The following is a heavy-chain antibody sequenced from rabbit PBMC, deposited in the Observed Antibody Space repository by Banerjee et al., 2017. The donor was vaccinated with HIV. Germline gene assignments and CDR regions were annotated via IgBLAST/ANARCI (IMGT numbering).Heavy chain of an antibody. CDR3: ARSPSGDTYYGAFDP. V-gene: IGHV1S40*01. CDR1: GFSFSSGYY. J-gene: IGHJ2*01. Sequence: QSLEESGGDLVKPGASLTLTCTASGFSFSSGYYMCWVRQAPGKGLEWIACIWTSSGTTYYATWAKGRFTISKTSSTTVTLQMTSLTAADTATYFCARSPSGDTYYGAFDPWGQGTLVTDS. D-gene: IGHD8-1*01. CDR2: IWTSSGTT.